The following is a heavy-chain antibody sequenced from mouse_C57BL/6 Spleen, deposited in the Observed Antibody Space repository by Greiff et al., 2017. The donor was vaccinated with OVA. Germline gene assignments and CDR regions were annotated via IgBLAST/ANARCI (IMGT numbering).Heavy chain of an antibody. CDR3: ANAYYSAWFAY. Sequence: VQLQQSGPELVKPGASVKISCKASGYTFTDYYMNWVKQSHGKSLEWIGDINPNNGGTSYNQKFKGKATLTVDKSSSTAYMELRSLTSEDSAVYYCANAYYSAWFAYWGQGTLVTVSA. V-gene: IGHV1-26*01. J-gene: IGHJ3*01. CDR2: INPNNGGT. D-gene: IGHD2-12*01. CDR1: GYTFTDYY.